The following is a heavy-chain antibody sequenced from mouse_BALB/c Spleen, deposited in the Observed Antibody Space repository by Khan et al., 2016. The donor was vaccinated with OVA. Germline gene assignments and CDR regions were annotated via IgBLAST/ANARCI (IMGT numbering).Heavy chain of an antibody. V-gene: IGHV9-4*02. CDR3: ARGGAPYYRYDGGAMDY. CDR1: GYTFTTAG. J-gene: IGHJ4*01. D-gene: IGHD2-14*01. CDR2: INTHSGVP. Sequence: QIQLVQSGPELKKSGETVRISCKASGYTFTTAGMQWVQKMPGKGLKWIGWINTHSGVPKYAEDFKGRFAFSLETSASTAYLQITNLKNEDTATYFCARGGAPYYRYDGGAMDYWGQGTSVTVSS.